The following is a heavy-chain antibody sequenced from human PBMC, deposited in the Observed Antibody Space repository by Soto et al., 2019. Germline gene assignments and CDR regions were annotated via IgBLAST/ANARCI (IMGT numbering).Heavy chain of an antibody. CDR1: GFSFRTYG. CDR2: IWYDGSHR. J-gene: IGHJ6*02. V-gene: IGHV3-33*01. Sequence: QVQLMESGGGVVQPGRSLRLSCAASGFSFRTYGMYWVRQAPGKGLEWGSIIWYDGSHRYYADSVRGRFTISRDNSKNTLYLQMNRLRAEDTAVYYCARGGPTWHYYYYNMDVWGQGTAVTVSS. CDR3: ARGGPTWHYYYYNMDV. D-gene: IGHD5-12*01.